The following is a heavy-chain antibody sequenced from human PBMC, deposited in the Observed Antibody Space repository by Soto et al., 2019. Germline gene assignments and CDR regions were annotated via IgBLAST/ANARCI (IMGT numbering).Heavy chain of an antibody. V-gene: IGHV1-46*01. D-gene: IGHD2-8*01. CDR1: GYTFTSYY. CDR2: INPSGGST. CDR3: ARPPYPGCINAVCYPLDY. J-gene: IGHJ4*02. Sequence: QVQLVQSGAEVKKPGASVKISCKASGYTFTSYYMHWVRQAPGQGLEWMGIINPSGGSTNYAQKRQVRVAMTRDPSTSTVYMELNSLRSEDTAVYYCARPPYPGCINAVCYPLDYWGQGTLVTVSS.